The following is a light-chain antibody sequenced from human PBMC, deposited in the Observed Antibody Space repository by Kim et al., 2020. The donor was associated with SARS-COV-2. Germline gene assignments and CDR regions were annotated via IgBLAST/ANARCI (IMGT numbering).Light chain of an antibody. CDR2: EVN. CDR3: GSYAGSNNYV. J-gene: IGLJ1*01. Sequence: QSALTQPPSASGSPGQSVTISCTGTSSDVGGYNYVSWYQQHPGKAPKLMIYEVNKRPSGVPDRFSGSKSGNTASLTVSGLQAEGEAEYYCGSYAGSNNYVFGTGTKVTVL. CDR1: SSDVGGYNY. V-gene: IGLV2-8*01.